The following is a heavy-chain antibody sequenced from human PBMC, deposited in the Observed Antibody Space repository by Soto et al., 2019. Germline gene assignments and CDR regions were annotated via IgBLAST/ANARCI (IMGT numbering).Heavy chain of an antibody. CDR3: ARDYYDSSGYHYETLFDY. D-gene: IGHD3-22*01. CDR1: GFTFSDYY. Sequence: PGGSLRLSCAASGFTFSDYYMSWIRQAPGKGLEWVSYISSSSSYTNYADSVKGRFTISRDNAKNSLYLQMNSLRAEDTAVYYCARDYYDSSGYHYETLFDYWGQGTLVTVSS. CDR2: ISSSSSYT. V-gene: IGHV3-11*06. J-gene: IGHJ4*02.